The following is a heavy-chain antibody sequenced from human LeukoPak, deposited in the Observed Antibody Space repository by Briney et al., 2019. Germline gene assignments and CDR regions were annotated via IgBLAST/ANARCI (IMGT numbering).Heavy chain of an antibody. CDR3: AREDSYYYGSGSYPFDY. CDR1: GFTFSSYA. CDR2: ISGSGGST. V-gene: IGHV3-23*01. D-gene: IGHD3-10*01. J-gene: IGHJ4*02. Sequence: GGSLRLSCAASGFTFSSYAMSWVRQAPGKGLEWVSAISGSGGSTYYADSVKGRFTISRDNSKNTLYLQMNSLRAEDTAVYYCAREDSYYYGSGSYPFDYWGQGTLVTVSS.